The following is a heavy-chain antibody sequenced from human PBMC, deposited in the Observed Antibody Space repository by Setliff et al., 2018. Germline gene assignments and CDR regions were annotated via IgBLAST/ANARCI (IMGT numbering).Heavy chain of an antibody. CDR3: AREMLVVRGVNSYYYYMDV. CDR2: TIPFFGTT. Sequence: SVKVSCKASGYTFTAYGINWVRQAPGQGLEWMGGTIPFFGTTNYAQKFQGRVTITTDESTSTAYMELSSLRSEDTAVYYCAREMLVVRGVNSYYYYMDVWGKGTTVTVSS. V-gene: IGHV1-69*05. J-gene: IGHJ6*03. D-gene: IGHD3-10*02. CDR1: GYTFTAYG.